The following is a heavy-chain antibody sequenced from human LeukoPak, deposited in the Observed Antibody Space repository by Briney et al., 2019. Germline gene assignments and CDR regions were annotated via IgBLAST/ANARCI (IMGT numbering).Heavy chain of an antibody. Sequence: TGGSLRLSCAASGFTFSSYGMHWVRQAPGKGLEWVAFIRYDGSNKYYADSVKGRFTISRDNSKNTLYLQMNSLRAEDTAVYYCANLIVGATTGDAFDIWGQGTMVTVSS. CDR2: IRYDGSNK. D-gene: IGHD1-26*01. CDR1: GFTFSSYG. J-gene: IGHJ3*02. CDR3: ANLIVGATTGDAFDI. V-gene: IGHV3-30*02.